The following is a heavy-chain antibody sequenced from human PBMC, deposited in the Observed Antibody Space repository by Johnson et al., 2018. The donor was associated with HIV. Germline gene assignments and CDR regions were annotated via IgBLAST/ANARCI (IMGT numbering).Heavy chain of an antibody. CDR3: VRGDGVTSAFDI. J-gene: IGHJ3*02. D-gene: IGHD2-21*02. V-gene: IGHV3-30*04. CDR1: GFSFSGSA. Sequence: HVQLVESGGGVVQPGRSLRLSCAASGFSFSGSAMHWVRQAPGKGLEWVAGISYDGSNKYYAAPVQGLFTIPRDNSKNSLYLQMNSLGAEDTAVYYCVRGDGVTSAFDIWGQGTMVTVSS. CDR2: ISYDGSNK.